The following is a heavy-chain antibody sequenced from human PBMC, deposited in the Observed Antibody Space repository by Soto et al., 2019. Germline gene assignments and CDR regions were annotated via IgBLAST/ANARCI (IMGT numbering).Heavy chain of an antibody. D-gene: IGHD6-6*01. J-gene: IGHJ6*02. Sequence: GGSLRLSCAASGFNFRSDGMHWVRQAPGNGLQWVAVISYDASNKYYADSVKGRFTISRDNSKNTLYLQMNTLRPEDTAVYYCAKGSSSVYYYYYGLDVWRQGTTVTVSS. CDR1: GFNFRSDG. V-gene: IGHV3-30*18. CDR3: AKGSSSVYYYYYGLDV. CDR2: ISYDASNK.